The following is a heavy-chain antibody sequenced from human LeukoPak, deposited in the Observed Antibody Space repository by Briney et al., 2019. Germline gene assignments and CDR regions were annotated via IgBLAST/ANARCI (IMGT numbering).Heavy chain of an antibody. Sequence: GGSLRLSCAASGFTFSSYWMSWVRQAPGKGLEWVANIKQDGSEKYYVDSVKGRFTISRDNAKNSLYLQMNSLRAEDTAVYYCARVRIRYCSSTSCYGAFDIWGQGTMVTVSS. J-gene: IGHJ3*02. D-gene: IGHD2-2*01. CDR3: ARVRIRYCSSTSCYGAFDI. CDR2: IKQDGSEK. CDR1: GFTFSSYW. V-gene: IGHV3-7*01.